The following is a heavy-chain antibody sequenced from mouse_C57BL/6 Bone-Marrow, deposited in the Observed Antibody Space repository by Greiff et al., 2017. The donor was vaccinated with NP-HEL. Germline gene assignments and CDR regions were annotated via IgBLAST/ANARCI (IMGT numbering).Heavy chain of an antibody. CDR2: ISSGGSYT. CDR3: ARRRTTVVADY. V-gene: IGHV5-6*02. Sequence: EVNVVESGGDLVKPGGSLKLSCAASGFTFSSYGMSWVRQTPDKRLEWVATISSGGSYTYYPDSLKGRFTISRDNAKNTLYLQMSSLKSEDTAMYYCARRRTTVVADYWGQGTTLTVSS. J-gene: IGHJ2*01. CDR1: GFTFSSYG. D-gene: IGHD1-1*01.